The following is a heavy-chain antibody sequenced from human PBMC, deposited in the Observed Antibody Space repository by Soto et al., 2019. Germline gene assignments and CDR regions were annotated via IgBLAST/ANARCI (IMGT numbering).Heavy chain of an antibody. CDR3: ARGGSSSCDYYYYGMDV. CDR2: MSANSGST. CDR1: GYSFTSDG. D-gene: IGHD6-13*01. Sequence: VSVKLSCKAFGYSFTSDGIIWLRQARGQGLEWMGLMSANSGSTGDAQKLQGRVTMTRNTSISTAYMELRSLRSEDTAVYYCARGGSSSCDYYYYGMDVWGQGTTVTVSS. V-gene: IGHV1-8*02. J-gene: IGHJ6*02.